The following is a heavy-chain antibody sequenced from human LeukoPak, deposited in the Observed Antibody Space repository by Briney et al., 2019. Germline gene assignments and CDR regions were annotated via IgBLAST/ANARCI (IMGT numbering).Heavy chain of an antibody. V-gene: IGHV3-23*01. CDR2: ISGSGGST. CDR1: GFTFSTYA. CDR3: AKEGGGSYYYFDY. J-gene: IGHJ4*02. D-gene: IGHD1-26*01. Sequence: GGSLRLSCAASGFTFSTYAMSWVWQAPGKGLEWVSAISGSGGSTYYADSVKGRFTISRDNSKNTLYLQMNSLGAEDTAVYYCAKEGGGSYYYFDYWGQGTLVTVSS.